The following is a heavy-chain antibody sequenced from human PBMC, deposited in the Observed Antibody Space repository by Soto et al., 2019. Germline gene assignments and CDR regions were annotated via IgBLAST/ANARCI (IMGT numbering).Heavy chain of an antibody. J-gene: IGHJ4*02. CDR1: GFTFSSYA. V-gene: IGHV3-23*01. Sequence: EVQLLESGGGLVQPGGSLRLSCAASGFTFSSYAMSWVRQAPGKGLEYVSSFSASGDGTYFADSVKGRFIISRDNSKNTLYLQMNSLRVEDTAVYYCARTTVTKSRDYWGQGTLVTVSS. CDR2: FSASGDGT. D-gene: IGHD4-17*01. CDR3: ARTTVTKSRDY.